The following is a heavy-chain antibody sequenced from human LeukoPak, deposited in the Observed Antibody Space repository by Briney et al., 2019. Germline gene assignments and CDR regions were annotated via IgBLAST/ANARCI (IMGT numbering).Heavy chain of an antibody. Sequence: ASVKVSCKASGYTFTGYYMHWVRQAPGQGLEWMGWISAYNGNTNYAQKLQGRVTMTTDTSTSTAYMELRSLRSDDTAVYYCARDGVMYCSGGSCYGEVDYWGQGTLVTVSS. CDR2: ISAYNGNT. CDR3: ARDGVMYCSGGSCYGEVDY. J-gene: IGHJ4*02. V-gene: IGHV1-18*04. D-gene: IGHD2-15*01. CDR1: GYTFTGYY.